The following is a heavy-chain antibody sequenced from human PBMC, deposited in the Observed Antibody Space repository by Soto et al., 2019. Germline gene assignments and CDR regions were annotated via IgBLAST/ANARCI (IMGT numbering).Heavy chain of an antibody. Sequence: QVQLQESGPGLVKPSETLSLTCTVSGGSISRYYWSWIRQPPGKGLEWIGYIYYSGSTNYNPSLKSRVTISVDTSKNQFSLKLSSVTAADTAVYYCARFLSRSSGWYPFFDYWGQGTLVTVSS. J-gene: IGHJ4*02. CDR3: ARFLSRSSGWYPFFDY. V-gene: IGHV4-59*08. CDR2: IYYSGST. CDR1: GGSISRYY. D-gene: IGHD6-19*01.